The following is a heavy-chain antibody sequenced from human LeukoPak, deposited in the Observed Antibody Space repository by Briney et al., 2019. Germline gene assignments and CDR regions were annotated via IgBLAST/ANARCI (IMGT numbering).Heavy chain of an antibody. CDR3: ASITDYYDSSGYIRGSAEYFQH. CDR1: GFTFSSYA. Sequence: GGSLRLSCAASGFTFSSYAMSWVRQAPGKGLEWVSAISGSGGSTYYADSVKGRFTISRDNSKNTLYLQMNSLRAEDTAVYYCASITDYYDSSGYIRGSAEYFQHWGQGTLVTVSS. CDR2: ISGSGGST. D-gene: IGHD3-22*01. J-gene: IGHJ1*01. V-gene: IGHV3-23*01.